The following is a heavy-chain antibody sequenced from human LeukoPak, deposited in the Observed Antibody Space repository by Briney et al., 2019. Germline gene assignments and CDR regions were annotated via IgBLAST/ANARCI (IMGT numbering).Heavy chain of an antibody. CDR2: ISAYNGNK. V-gene: IGHV1-18*01. Sequence: AAVKVSCKASGYTFTSYGISWVRQAPGQGLEGMGWISAYNGNKNYAQKLQGRVTMTTDTYTSTAFMELRNLRSDDTAVYYFARDLDGQYYFDYWGQGTLVTVSS. CDR3: ARDLDGQYYFDY. CDR1: GYTFTSYG. J-gene: IGHJ4*02. D-gene: IGHD5-24*01.